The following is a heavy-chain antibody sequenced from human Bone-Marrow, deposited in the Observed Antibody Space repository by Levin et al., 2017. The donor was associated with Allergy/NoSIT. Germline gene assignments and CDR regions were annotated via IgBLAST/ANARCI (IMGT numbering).Heavy chain of an antibody. V-gene: IGHV5-51*01. CDR3: ARHGGFHYDTSGPYDL. Sequence: KVSCEVSGYTFTNYWIGWVRQVPGKGLEYVGIIYPGDSDTRYSQSFQGHVIISVDKSLTTAYLQWSSLKASDTATYYCARHGGFHYDTSGPYDLWGQGTLVTVSS. D-gene: IGHD3-22*01. CDR1: GYTFTNYW. J-gene: IGHJ5*02. CDR2: IYPGDSDT.